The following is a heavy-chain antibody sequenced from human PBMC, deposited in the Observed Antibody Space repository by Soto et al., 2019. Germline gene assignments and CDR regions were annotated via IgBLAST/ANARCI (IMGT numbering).Heavy chain of an antibody. V-gene: IGHV4-59*01. Sequence: SETLSLTCTVSGGSISPYYWTWIRQFPGRGLEWIGYIPYSGNTNYNPSLRSRVTLSVDMSKNQFSLKLMSVTAADTAVYYCAREPPFTGWFDPWGQGALVTVSS. CDR2: IPYSGNT. CDR1: GGSISPYY. CDR3: AREPPFTGWFDP. J-gene: IGHJ5*02.